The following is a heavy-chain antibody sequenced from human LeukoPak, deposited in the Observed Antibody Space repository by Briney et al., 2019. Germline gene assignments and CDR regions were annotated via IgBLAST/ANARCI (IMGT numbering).Heavy chain of an antibody. Sequence: ASVKVSCKASGYTFTSYGISWVRQAPGQGLEWMGWISAYNGNTNYAQKLQGRVTMTTDTSTSTAYMELRSLRSDDTAVYYCARNYDYGWGSYRFHPLDYWGQGTLVTVSS. CDR1: GYTFTSYG. D-gene: IGHD3-16*02. J-gene: IGHJ4*02. V-gene: IGHV1-18*01. CDR3: ARNYDYGWGSYRFHPLDY. CDR2: ISAYNGNT.